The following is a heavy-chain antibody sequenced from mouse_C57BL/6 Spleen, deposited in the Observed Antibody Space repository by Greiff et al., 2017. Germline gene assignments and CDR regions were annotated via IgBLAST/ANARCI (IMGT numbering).Heavy chain of an antibody. CDR3: ARNPTLSY. Sequence: VQLQQSGAELAIPGASVKMSCKASGYTFTSYTMHWVKQRPGQGLEWIGYINPSSGYTKYNQKFKDKATLTADKSSSTAYMQLSSLTSEDSAVYYCARNPTLSYWGQGTLVTVSA. V-gene: IGHV1-4*01. CDR2: INPSSGYT. CDR1: GYTFTSYT. J-gene: IGHJ3*01.